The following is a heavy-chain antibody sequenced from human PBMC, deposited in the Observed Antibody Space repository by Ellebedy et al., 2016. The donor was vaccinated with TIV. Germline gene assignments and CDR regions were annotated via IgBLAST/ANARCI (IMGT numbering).Heavy chain of an antibody. CDR2: INNGGRTT. J-gene: IGHJ3*01. V-gene: IGHV3-23*01. Sequence: PGGSLRLSCVASGFTFSGYAMSWVRQAPGKGLEWVSGINNGGRTTSYADSVKGRFTISRDNSKDTLFLQMNSLRAEDTAIYFCARDPVGVGPAFDVWGQGTMVTVSS. CDR1: GFTFSGYA. CDR3: ARDPVGVGPAFDV. D-gene: IGHD4-23*01.